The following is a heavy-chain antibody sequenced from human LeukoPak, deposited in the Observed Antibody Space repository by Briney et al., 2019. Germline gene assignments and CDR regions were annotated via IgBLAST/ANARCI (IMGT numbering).Heavy chain of an antibody. CDR1: GFTFSSYS. CDR2: ITGSSDST. V-gene: IGHV3-23*01. CDR3: AKGSTNARPYYFDY. Sequence: GGSLRLSCAASGFTFSSYSMNWVRQAPGKGLEWVSAITGSSDSTYYADSVKGRFTISRDSSKNTLYLQMNSLRAEDTAVYYCAKGSTNARPYYFDYWGQGTLVPVSS. J-gene: IGHJ4*02. D-gene: IGHD2-8*01.